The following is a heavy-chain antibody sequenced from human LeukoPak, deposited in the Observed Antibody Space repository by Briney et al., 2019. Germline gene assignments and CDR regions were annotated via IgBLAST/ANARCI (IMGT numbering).Heavy chain of an antibody. CDR3: ARSRSGYGYEHGAFEI. D-gene: IGHD5-12*01. CDR1: NDSISNYY. J-gene: IGHJ3*02. CDR2: IDYRGST. Sequence: PSETLSLTCTVSNDSISNYYWSWIRQPPGKGLEWIAYIDYRGSTTNNPSLRSRITISVDTSRNQFSLKLRSVTAADTATYYCARSRSGYGYEHGAFEIWGQGTMVTVSS. V-gene: IGHV4-59*01.